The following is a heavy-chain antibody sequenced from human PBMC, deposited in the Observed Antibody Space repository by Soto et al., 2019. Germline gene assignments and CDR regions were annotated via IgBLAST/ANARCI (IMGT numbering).Heavy chain of an antibody. J-gene: IGHJ6*02. D-gene: IGHD5-18*01. CDR3: VKERYAQLWLEDYGMDV. Sequence: GGSLRLSCAASGFTFSSYGIHRVRQAPGKGLEWVALISYDGTDKYYADSVKGRFTISRDNSKNTLYLQMSSLGPEDTAVYYCVKERYAQLWLEDYGMDVWGQGTTVTVSS. V-gene: IGHV3-30*18. CDR2: ISYDGTDK. CDR1: GFTFSSYG.